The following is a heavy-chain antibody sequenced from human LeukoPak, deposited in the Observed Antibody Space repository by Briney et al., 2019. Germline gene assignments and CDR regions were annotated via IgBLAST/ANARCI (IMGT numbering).Heavy chain of an antibody. D-gene: IGHD2-15*01. J-gene: IGHJ5*02. CDR3: ARGGVVVVAASFMRDSYNWFDP. Sequence: SETLSLTCAVYGGSFSGYYWSWIRQPPGKGLEWIGEINHSGSTNYNPSLKSRVTISVDTSKNQFFLKLSSVTAADTAAYYCARGGVVVVAASFMRDSYNWFDPWGRGTLVTVSS. CDR2: INHSGST. CDR1: GGSFSGYY. V-gene: IGHV4-34*01.